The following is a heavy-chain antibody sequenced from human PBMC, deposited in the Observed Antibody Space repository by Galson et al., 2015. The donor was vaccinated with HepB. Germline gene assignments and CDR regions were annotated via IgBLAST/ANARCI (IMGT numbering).Heavy chain of an antibody. CDR2: INPNSGGT. CDR1: GYTFTGYY. CDR3: ERDQGLWFGDSRAGFDY. Sequence: SVKVSCRASGYTFTGYYMHWVRQAPGQGLEWMGWINPNSGGTNYAQKFQGRVTMTRDTSISTAYMELSRLRSDDTAMDYCERDQGLWFGDSRAGFDYWGQGTLVTVSS. D-gene: IGHD3-10*01. V-gene: IGHV1-2*02. J-gene: IGHJ4*02.